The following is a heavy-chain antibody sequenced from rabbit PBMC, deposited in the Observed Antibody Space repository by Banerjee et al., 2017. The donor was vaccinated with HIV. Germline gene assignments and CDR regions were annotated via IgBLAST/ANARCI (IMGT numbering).Heavy chain of an antibody. J-gene: IGHJ4*01. Sequence: QEQLVEYGGDLVQPEGSLTLTCKASGFDFSSYYMSWVRQAPGKGLEWIGYIDTDWDSAFYASWVISRFTISKTSSTTVTLQMTSLTAADTATYFCARYRHDYGVALDLWGPGTLVTVS. V-gene: IGHV1S45*01. CDR2: IDTDWDSA. D-gene: IGHD2-1*01. CDR3: ARYRHDYGVALDL. CDR1: GFDFSSYYM.